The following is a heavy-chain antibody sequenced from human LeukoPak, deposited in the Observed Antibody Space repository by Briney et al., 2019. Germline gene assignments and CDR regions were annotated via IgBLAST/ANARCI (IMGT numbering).Heavy chain of an antibody. J-gene: IGHJ6*02. CDR1: GGTFSIYA. CDR3: ARENCSSTSCDYYGMDV. CDR2: IIPIFGTA. V-gene: IGHV1-69*13. Sequence: ASVKVSCKVSGGTFSIYAISWVRQAPGQGLEWMGGIIPIFGTANYAQKFQGRVTITADESTSTAYMELSSLRSEDTAVYYCARENCSSTSCDYYGMDVWGQGTTVTVSS. D-gene: IGHD2-2*01.